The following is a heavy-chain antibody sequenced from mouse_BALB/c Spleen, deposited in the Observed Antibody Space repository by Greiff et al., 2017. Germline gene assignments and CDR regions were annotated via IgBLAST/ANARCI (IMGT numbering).Heavy chain of an antibody. Sequence: QVQLQQPGAELVRPGASVKLSCKASGYTFTSYWINWVKQRPGQGLEWIGNIYPSDSYTNYNQKFKDKATLTVDKSSSTAYMQLSSPTSEDSAVYYCTAYYRYVDYWGQGTTLTVSS. V-gene: IGHV1-69*02. J-gene: IGHJ2*01. CDR1: GYTFTSYW. CDR2: IYPSDSYT. CDR3: TAYYRYVDY. D-gene: IGHD2-14*01.